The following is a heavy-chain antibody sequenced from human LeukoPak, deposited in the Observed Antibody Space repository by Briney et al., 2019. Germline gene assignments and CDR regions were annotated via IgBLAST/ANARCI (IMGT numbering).Heavy chain of an antibody. CDR3: ARTNGGNSVGYYAMDV. D-gene: IGHD4-23*01. V-gene: IGHV3-53*01. Sequence: GGSLRLSCTAAGITFYNYFGMAWVRQAPGKGLEWVSVIYSGGGTNYADSVKGRFTISRDNSKNTLYLQMNSLTVEDTAVYYCARTNGGNSVGYYAMDVWGQGTTVTVSS. CDR1: GITFYNYFG. CDR2: IYSGGGT. J-gene: IGHJ6*02.